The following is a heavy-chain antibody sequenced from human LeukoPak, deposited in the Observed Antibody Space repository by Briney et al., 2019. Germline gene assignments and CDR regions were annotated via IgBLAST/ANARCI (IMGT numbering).Heavy chain of an antibody. CDR1: VFTFSSYS. CDR3: ARDDQGLGESIDY. V-gene: IGHV3-21*01. CDR2: ISSSSSYR. Sequence: GGSLRLSCAASVFTFSSYSMNRVRQAPGKGLEWVSSISSSSSYRYYADSVKGRFTISRDNAKNSLYLQINSLRAEDTAVYYCARDDQGLGESIDYWGRGTLVTVSS. D-gene: IGHD3-10*01. J-gene: IGHJ4*02.